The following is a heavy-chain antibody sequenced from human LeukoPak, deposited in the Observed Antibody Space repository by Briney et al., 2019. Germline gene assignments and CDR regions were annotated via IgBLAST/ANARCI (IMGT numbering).Heavy chain of an antibody. CDR3: AREGDSDAFDI. J-gene: IGHJ3*02. Sequence: SGTLSLTCGSISSSNWCSWVRQPPGKGLEWSGEIYHSGSTNYNPALKSRVTISVDRSKNQFSLKLSSVTAADTAVYYCAREGDSDAFDIWGQGTMVTVSS. V-gene: IGHV4-4*02. D-gene: IGHD2-21*02. CDR2: IYHSGST. CDR1: GSISSSNW.